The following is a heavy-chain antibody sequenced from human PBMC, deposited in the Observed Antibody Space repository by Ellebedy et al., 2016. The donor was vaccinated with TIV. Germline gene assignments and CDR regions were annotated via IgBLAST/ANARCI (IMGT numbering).Heavy chain of an antibody. J-gene: IGHJ4*02. Sequence: GESLKISCQASGYSFSRHWIGWVRQMPGKGLEWIGIISPSDSDTRYSPSFQGQVTISADKSTSTAHLQWSSLKASDTAMYFCARGANYALLNFYFDYWGQGSLVTVSS. CDR2: ISPSDSDT. CDR1: GYSFSRHW. D-gene: IGHD3-16*01. V-gene: IGHV5-51*01. CDR3: ARGANYALLNFYFDY.